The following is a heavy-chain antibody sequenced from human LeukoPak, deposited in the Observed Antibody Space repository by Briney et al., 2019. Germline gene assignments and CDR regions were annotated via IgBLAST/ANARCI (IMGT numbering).Heavy chain of an antibody. CDR1: GGSISSYY. CDR2: IYTSGST. D-gene: IGHD3/OR15-3a*01. V-gene: IGHV4-4*09. J-gene: IGHJ6*04. CDR3: ARLMFCGVVTPDV. Sequence: SETLSLTCTVSGGSISSYYWSWIRQPPGKGLEWIRYIYTSGSTNYNPSLKSRVTISVDTSKNQFSLKLSSVTAADTAVYYCARLMFCGVVTPDVWGKGTTVTVSS.